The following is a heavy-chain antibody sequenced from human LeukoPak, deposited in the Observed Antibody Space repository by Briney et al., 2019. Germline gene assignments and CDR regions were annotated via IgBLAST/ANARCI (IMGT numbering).Heavy chain of an antibody. CDR1: GFSFSDYN. CDR2: IRSSSTAT. CDR3: ASPLGPPPGY. V-gene: IGHV3-48*02. J-gene: IGHJ4*02. Sequence: AGGSLRLSCVASGFSFSDYNMNWVRQAPGKGLEWVAHIRSSSTATYYADSVKGRFTVSRDDARNSLYLQMNSLQDEDAAVYFCASPLGPPPGYWGQGILVTVSS.